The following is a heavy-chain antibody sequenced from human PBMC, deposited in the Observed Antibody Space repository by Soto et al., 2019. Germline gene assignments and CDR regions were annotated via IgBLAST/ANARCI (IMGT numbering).Heavy chain of an antibody. CDR3: ARQYGYDSSGYLGY. V-gene: IGHV1-69*13. CDR2: IIPIFGTA. CDR1: GGTFSSYA. D-gene: IGHD3-22*01. Sequence: GPSVTVSCKASGGTFSSYAISWVRQAPGQGLEWMGGIIPIFGTANYAQKLQGRVTITADESTSTAYMELSSLRSEDTAVYYCARQYGYDSSGYLGYWGQGTLVTVSS. J-gene: IGHJ4*02.